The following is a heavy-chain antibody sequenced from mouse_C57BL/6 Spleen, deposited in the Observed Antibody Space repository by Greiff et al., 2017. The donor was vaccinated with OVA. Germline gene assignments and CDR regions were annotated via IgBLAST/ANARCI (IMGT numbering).Heavy chain of an antibody. CDR1: GYTFTDYE. J-gene: IGHJ3*01. CDR2: IDPETGGT. CDR3: TGEDYGSSSAWSGY. D-gene: IGHD1-1*01. V-gene: IGHV1-15*01. Sequence: VQLVESGAELVRPGASVTLSCKASGYTFTDYEMHWVKQTPVHGLEWIGAIDPETGGTAYNQKFKGKAILTADKSSSTAYMELRSLTSEDSAVYYCTGEDYGSSSAWSGYWGQGALVTVS.